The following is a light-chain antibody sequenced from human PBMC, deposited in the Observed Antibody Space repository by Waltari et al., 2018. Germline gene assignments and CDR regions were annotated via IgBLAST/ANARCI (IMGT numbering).Light chain of an antibody. V-gene: IGKV3-11*01. J-gene: IGKJ3*01. CDR2: DAS. Sequence: EIVMTQSPATLSVSPGERATLSCRASQSISSNLAWYQQKRGQPPRLLIYDASNRATDIPARFSGSGSGTDFTLTISSLEPEDFAVYYCQQRLGTFGPGTKVEI. CDR3: QQRLGT. CDR1: QSISSN.